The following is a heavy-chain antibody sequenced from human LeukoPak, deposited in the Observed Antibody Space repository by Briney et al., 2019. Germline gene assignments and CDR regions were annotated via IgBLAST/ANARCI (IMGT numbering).Heavy chain of an antibody. CDR3: ARYRAGRRDGYNGRFDY. D-gene: IGHD5-24*01. CDR1: GYSISSGYY. V-gene: IGHV4-38-2*02. CDR2: IYHSGST. J-gene: IGHJ4*02. Sequence: PSETLSLTCTVSGYSISSGYYWGWIRQPPGKGLEWIGSIYHSGSTYYNPSLKSRVTISVDTSKNQFSLKLSSVTAADTAVYYCARYRAGRRDGYNGRFDYWGQGTLVTVSS.